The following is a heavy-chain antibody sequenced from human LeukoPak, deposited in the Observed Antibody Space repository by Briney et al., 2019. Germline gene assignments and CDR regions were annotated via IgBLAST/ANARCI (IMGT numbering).Heavy chain of an antibody. V-gene: IGHV5-51*01. Sequence: GESLKISCTGSGYTFTHYWIGWVRQMPGKGLEWMGIIYPGDSDTRYSPSFQGQVTISADKSISTAYLQWRSLKASDTAMYYCARNNVGATATGIDYWGQGTLVTVSS. CDR3: ARNNVGATATGIDY. CDR2: IYPGDSDT. D-gene: IGHD1-26*01. J-gene: IGHJ4*02. CDR1: GYTFTHYW.